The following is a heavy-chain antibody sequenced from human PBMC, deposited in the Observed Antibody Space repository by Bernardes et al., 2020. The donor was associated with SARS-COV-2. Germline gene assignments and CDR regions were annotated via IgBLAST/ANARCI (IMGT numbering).Heavy chain of an antibody. CDR3: ARVGSGSYPPDLDS. D-gene: IGHD1-26*01. CDR2: INPNSDGT. Sequence: ASVKVSCKASGYTFTDYYMSWVRQAPGQGLEWMGWINPNSDGTNYAQKFQGRVTMTRDTSINTAYMELSRLTSDDTAVYYCARVGSGSYPPDLDSWGHGILVTVSS. J-gene: IGHJ5*01. V-gene: IGHV1-2*02. CDR1: GYTFTDYY.